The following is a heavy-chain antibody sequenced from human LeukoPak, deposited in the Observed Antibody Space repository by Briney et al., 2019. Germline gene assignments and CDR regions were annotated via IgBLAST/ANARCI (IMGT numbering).Heavy chain of an antibody. J-gene: IGHJ4*02. D-gene: IGHD3-9*01. CDR2: ISYDGSNK. V-gene: IGHV3-30*18. CDR3: TKSAWSNYDKVDY. CDR1: GFTFSTYG. Sequence: PGGSLRLSCAASGFTFSTYGMHWVRQAPGKGLEWVALISYDGSNKYYADSVKGRFTISRDDSKNTLYLQMNSLRADDTAVYYCTKSAWSNYDKVDYWGQGTLVTVSS.